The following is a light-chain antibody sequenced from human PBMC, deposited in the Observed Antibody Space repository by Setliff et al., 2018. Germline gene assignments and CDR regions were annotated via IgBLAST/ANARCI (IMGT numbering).Light chain of an antibody. J-gene: IGLJ1*01. V-gene: IGLV2-11*01. Sequence: QSALTQPRSVSGSPGQSVTISCTGTSSDVGGYNYVSWYQQHPGKAPKLMIYEVSKRPSGVPDRFSGSKSGNTASLIISGLQAEDEADYYCCSYAGSYTFYVFGTGTKVTVL. CDR3: CSYAGSYTFYV. CDR1: SSDVGGYNY. CDR2: EVS.